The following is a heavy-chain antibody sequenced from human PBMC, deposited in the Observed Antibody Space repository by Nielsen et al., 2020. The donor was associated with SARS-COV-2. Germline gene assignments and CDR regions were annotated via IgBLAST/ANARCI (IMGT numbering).Heavy chain of an antibody. Sequence: GGSLRLSCAASGFSFSNYAMNWVRQAPGKGLEWVSVLYSGGITAYFTDSVKGRFSISRDDSKNTLYLHMNSLRADDTAVYYCAKDQSALAAFEMWGQGTMVTVSS. CDR3: AKDQSALAAFEM. V-gene: IGHV3-23*03. CDR1: GFSFSNYA. CDR2: LYSGGITA. J-gene: IGHJ3*02.